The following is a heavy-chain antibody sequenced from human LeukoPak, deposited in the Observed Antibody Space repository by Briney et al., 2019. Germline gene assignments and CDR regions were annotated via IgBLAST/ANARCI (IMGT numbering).Heavy chain of an antibody. CDR2: IYPGDSDT. D-gene: IGHD5-12*01. V-gene: IGHV5-51*01. Sequence: GGSLQISCKGSGYRFSSYWIGWVRQMPGKGLEGMGIIYPGDSDTRYSPSFQGQVTISADKSISTAYLQWSSLKASDTAMYYCARQEIGGYDFLRWFDPWGQGTLVSVSS. J-gene: IGHJ5*02. CDR3: ARQEIGGYDFLRWFDP. CDR1: GYRFSSYW.